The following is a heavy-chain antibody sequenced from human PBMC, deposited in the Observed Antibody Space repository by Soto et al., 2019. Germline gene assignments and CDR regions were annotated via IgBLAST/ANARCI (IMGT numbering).Heavy chain of an antibody. J-gene: IGHJ6*02. Sequence: EVQLVESGGGLVQPGGSLRLSCAASGFTFNSYWMHWVRQAPGKGLVWVSRLNGDGTTTNYADSVKGRFAIYRDNAKKTLYLPVDSLRDDDTAVYFCARWIPGHYAVDVWGQGTTVTVSS. CDR3: ARWIPGHYAVDV. CDR2: LNGDGTTT. D-gene: IGHD5-18*01. CDR1: GFTFNSYW. V-gene: IGHV3-74*01.